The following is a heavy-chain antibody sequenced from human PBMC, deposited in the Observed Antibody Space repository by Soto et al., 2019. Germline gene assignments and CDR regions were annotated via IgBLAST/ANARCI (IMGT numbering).Heavy chain of an antibody. J-gene: IGHJ4*02. CDR3: ARGLAYDRPITVAEPFDS. Sequence: SETLSLTCTVSGGSVSSGSYYWSWIRQPPGKGLEWIGYIYYSGSTNYNPSLKSLVIISVDSSKNHVSLKLSSVTAADSATYFCARGLAYDRPITVAEPFDSWGQGTLVTVSS. CDR1: GGSVSSGSYY. CDR2: IYYSGST. V-gene: IGHV4-61*03. D-gene: IGHD6-19*01.